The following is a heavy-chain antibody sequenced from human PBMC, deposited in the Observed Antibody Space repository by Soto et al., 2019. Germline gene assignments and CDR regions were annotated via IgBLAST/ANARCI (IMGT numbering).Heavy chain of an antibody. V-gene: IGHV4-34*01. CDR3: ARGEGYCSSTSCTLEDY. CDR2: INHSGST. CDR1: GGSFSGYY. J-gene: IGHJ4*02. Sequence: PSETLSLTCAVYGGSFSGYYWSWIRQPPGKGLEWIGEINHSGSTNYNPSLKSRVTISVDTSKNQFSLKLSSVTAADTAVYYCARGEGYCSSTSCTLEDYWGQGTLVTVSS. D-gene: IGHD2-2*01.